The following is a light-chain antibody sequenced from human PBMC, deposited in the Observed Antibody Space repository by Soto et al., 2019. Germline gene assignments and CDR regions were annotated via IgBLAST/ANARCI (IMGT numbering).Light chain of an antibody. CDR3: QQYYSILRT. CDR2: WAS. CDR1: QSVLTSSNNKNY. J-gene: IGKJ1*01. Sequence: DIVMTQSPDSLAVSLGERATINCKSSQSVLTSSNNKNYLAWYQQKPGQPPKLLIYWASTRESGVPDRFSGSGSGTDFTLTISSLQAEDAAVYYYQQYYSILRTFGQGTRVEIK. V-gene: IGKV4-1*01.